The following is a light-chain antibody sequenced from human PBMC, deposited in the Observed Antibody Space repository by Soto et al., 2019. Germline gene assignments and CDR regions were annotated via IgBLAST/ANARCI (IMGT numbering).Light chain of an antibody. CDR1: SSDVGAYNY. CDR2: DVS. Sequence: QSVLTQPPSASGSPGQSVTISCTGTSSDVGAYNYVSWYQQHPGTAPKLMIYDVSKRPSGVPYRFSGSKSANAASLTVSGLKGEDEADYYCNSYEGSSGVFGGGTKLTVL. CDR3: NSYEGSSGV. J-gene: IGLJ3*02. V-gene: IGLV2-8*01.